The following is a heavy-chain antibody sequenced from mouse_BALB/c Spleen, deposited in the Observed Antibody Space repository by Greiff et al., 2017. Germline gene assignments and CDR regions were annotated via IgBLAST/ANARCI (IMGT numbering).Heavy chain of an antibody. D-gene: IGHD2-10*02. J-gene: IGHJ4*01. V-gene: IGHV1-54*01. CDR3: ARSEYGNYVAMDY. Sequence: VKLMESGAELVRPGTSVKVSCKASGYAFTNYLIEWVKQRPGQGLEWIGVINPGSGGTNYNEKFKGKATLTADKSSSTAYMQLSSLTSDDSAVYFCARSEYGNYVAMDYWGQGTSVTVSS. CDR2: INPGSGGT. CDR1: GYAFTNYL.